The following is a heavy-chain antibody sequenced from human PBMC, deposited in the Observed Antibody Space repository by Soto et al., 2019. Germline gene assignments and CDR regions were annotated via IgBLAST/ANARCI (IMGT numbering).Heavy chain of an antibody. D-gene: IGHD6-13*01. CDR1: GFTFSSYA. V-gene: IGHV3-23*01. CDR2: ISGSGGST. Sequence: EVQLLESGGGLVQPGGSLRLSCAASGFTFSSYAMSWVRQAPGKGLEWVSAISGSGGSTYYADSVKGRFTISRDNSKNTLYLQMNSLRAEDTAVYYCSKALAASGTDPDYYYYGMDVWGQGTTVTVSS. J-gene: IGHJ6*02. CDR3: SKALAASGTDPDYYYYGMDV.